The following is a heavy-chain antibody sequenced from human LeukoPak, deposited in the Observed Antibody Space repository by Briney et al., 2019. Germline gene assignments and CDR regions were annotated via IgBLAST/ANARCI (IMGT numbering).Heavy chain of an antibody. CDR2: ISSSSSTI. V-gene: IGHV3-48*01. Sequence: PGGFLRLSCAASGFTFSSYSMNWVRQAPGKGLEWVPYISSSSSTIYYADSVKGRFTISRDNAKNSLYLQMNSLRAEDTAVYYCARASYDYGEHFDYWGQGTLVTVSS. J-gene: IGHJ4*02. CDR3: ARASYDYGEHFDY. D-gene: IGHD4-17*01. CDR1: GFTFSSYS.